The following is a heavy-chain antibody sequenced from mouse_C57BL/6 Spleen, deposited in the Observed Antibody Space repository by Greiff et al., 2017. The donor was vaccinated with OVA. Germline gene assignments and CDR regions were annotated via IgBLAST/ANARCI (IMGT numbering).Heavy chain of an antibody. CDR1: GYTFTSYW. J-gene: IGHJ2*01. V-gene: IGHV1-64*01. CDR2: IPPNSGST. Sequence: QVQLQQPGAELVKPGASVKLSCKASGYTFTSYWMHWVTQRPGQGLEWIGMIPPNSGSTNYNEKFKSKATLTVDKSSSTAYMQLSSLTSEDSAVYDCARSRPENFDYWGQGTTLTVSS. CDR3: ARSRPENFDY.